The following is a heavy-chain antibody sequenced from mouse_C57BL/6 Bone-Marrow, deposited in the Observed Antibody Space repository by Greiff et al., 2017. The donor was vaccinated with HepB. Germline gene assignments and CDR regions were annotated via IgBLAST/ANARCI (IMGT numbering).Heavy chain of an antibody. Sequence: VKLQESGAELVRPGTSVKVSCKASGYAFTNYLIEWVKQRPGQGLEWIGVINPGSGGTNYNEKFKGKATLTADKSSSTAYMQLSSLTSEDSAVYFCARPLLYYGSSPAWFAYWGQGTLVTVSA. D-gene: IGHD1-1*01. CDR2: INPGSGGT. CDR1: GYAFTNYL. CDR3: ARPLLYYGSSPAWFAY. V-gene: IGHV1-54*01. J-gene: IGHJ3*01.